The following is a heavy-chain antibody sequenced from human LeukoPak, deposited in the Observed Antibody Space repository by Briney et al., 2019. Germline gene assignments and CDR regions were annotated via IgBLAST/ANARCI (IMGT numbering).Heavy chain of an antibody. CDR3: ARDFGGYSYFDY. CDR2: ISSSGSTI. J-gene: IGHJ4*02. V-gene: IGHV3-48*03. CDR1: GFTFSSYE. D-gene: IGHD5-18*01. Sequence: GGSLRLSCAASGFTFSSYEMNWVRQAPGKGLEWVSYISSSGSTIYYADSVKGRFTISRDNAKNSLYLQMNSLRAEDTAVYYCARDFGGYSYFDYWGQGTLVTVSS.